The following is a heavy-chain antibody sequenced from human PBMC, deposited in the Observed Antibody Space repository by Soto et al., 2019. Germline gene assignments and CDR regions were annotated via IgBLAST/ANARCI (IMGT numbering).Heavy chain of an antibody. CDR3: ARDDNHYYYYYMDV. D-gene: IGHD3-22*01. V-gene: IGHV1-18*01. CDR2: ISAYSGNT. CDR1: GYTFSSYG. J-gene: IGHJ6*03. Sequence: ASVKVSCKASGYTFSSYGYAWVRQVPGQGLEWMGMISAYSGNTSYAQKFQGRVTMTRDTSTSTVYMELSSLRSEDTAVYYCARDDNHYYYYYMDVSGKGTTVTVSS.